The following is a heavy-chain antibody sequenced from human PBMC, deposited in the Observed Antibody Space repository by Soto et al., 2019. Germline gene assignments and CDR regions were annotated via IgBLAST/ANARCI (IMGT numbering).Heavy chain of an antibody. J-gene: IGHJ6*02. CDR3: TTDRLVVPAATVSGYYYYGMDV. Sequence: PGGSLRLSCTASGFTFGDYAMSWFRQAPGKGLEWVGRIKSKTDGGTTDYAAPVKGRFTISRDDSKNTLYLQMNSLKTEDTAVYYCTTDRLVVPAATVSGYYYYGMDVWGQGTTVTVSS. V-gene: IGHV3-15*01. CDR2: IKSKTDGGTT. D-gene: IGHD2-2*01. CDR1: GFTFGDYA.